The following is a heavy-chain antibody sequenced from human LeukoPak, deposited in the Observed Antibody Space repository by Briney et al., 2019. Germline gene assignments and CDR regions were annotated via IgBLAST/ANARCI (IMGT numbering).Heavy chain of an antibody. V-gene: IGHV4-30-2*01. D-gene: IGHD2-2*01. CDR1: GGSISSGGYS. J-gene: IGHJ6*02. CDR3: ARVVPAAINYYYGMDV. Sequence: PSETLSLTCAVSGGSISSGGYSWSWIRQPPGKGLEWIGYIYHSGSTYYNPSLKSRVTISVDKSKNQFSLKLSSVTAADTAVYYCARVVPAAINYYYGMDVWGQGTTVTVSS. CDR2: IYHSGST.